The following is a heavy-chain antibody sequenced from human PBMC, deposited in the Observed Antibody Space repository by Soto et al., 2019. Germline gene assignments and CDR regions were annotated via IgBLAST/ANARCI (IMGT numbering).Heavy chain of an antibody. D-gene: IGHD2-2*01. CDR1: GGSISGSY. V-gene: IGHV4-59*01. J-gene: IGHJ5*02. Sequence: SETLSLTCSVSGGSISGSYWSWIRQSPGKGLEWLGYVYYTGSTNYSPSLRSRVSISVDTSKNEFSLRLRSDDTAVYYCARVVPGAEAWFGPWGQGTLVTVSS. CDR2: VYYTGST. CDR3: ARVVPGAEAWFGP.